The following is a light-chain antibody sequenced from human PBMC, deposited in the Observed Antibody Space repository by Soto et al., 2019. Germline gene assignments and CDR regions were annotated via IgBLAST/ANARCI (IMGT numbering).Light chain of an antibody. V-gene: IGLV2-11*01. CDR1: SSDVGGYNY. J-gene: IGLJ1*01. Sequence: QYALTQPRSVSGSPGQSVTISCTGTSSDVGGYNYVSWYQQHPGKAPKVIIYDVSERPSGVPDRFYGSKSGNTDSLTISGLQAEGDADYYCCSYAGSPRYVFGTGTKVPVL. CDR2: DVS. CDR3: CSYAGSPRYV.